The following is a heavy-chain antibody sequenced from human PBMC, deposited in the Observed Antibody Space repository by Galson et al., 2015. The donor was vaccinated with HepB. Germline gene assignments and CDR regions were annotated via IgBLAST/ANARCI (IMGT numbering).Heavy chain of an antibody. J-gene: IGHJ4*02. CDR3: ARDWDDYGDDGIPIFDY. CDR2: IWYDGSNK. Sequence: SLRLSCAASGFTFSSYGMHWVRQAPGKGLEWVAVIWYDGSNKYYADSVKGRFTISRDNSKNTLYLQMNSLRAEDTAVYYCARDWDDYGDDGIPIFDYWGQGTLVTVSS. CDR1: GFTFSSYG. D-gene: IGHD4-17*01. V-gene: IGHV3-33*01.